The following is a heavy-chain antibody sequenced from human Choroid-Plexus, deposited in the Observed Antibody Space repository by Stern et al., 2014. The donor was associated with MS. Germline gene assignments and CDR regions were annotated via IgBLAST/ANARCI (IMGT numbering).Heavy chain of an antibody. Sequence: DQLVESGAEVKKPGASVKVSCKTSGYIFTGYYIHWVPQAPGQGLEWMAWINPNTGGTTYAQKFQGRVTMSRDTSISTAYVELSSLTSDDTAVYYCARDQRGITIFGVVTDYYYLGMDVWGQGTTVTVSS. J-gene: IGHJ6*02. CDR1: GYIFTGYY. D-gene: IGHD3-3*01. CDR3: ARDQRGITIFGVVTDYYYLGMDV. CDR2: INPNTGGT. V-gene: IGHV1-2*02.